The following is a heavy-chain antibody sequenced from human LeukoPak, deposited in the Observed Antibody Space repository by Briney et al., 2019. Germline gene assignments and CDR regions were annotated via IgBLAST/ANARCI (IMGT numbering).Heavy chain of an antibody. V-gene: IGHV1-46*01. D-gene: IGHD3-10*01. CDR2: INPSGGST. Sequence: GASVKVSCKASGYTFTSYYTHWVRQAPGQGLEWMGIINPSGGSTSYAQKFQGRVTMTRDMSTSTVYMELSSLRSEDTAVYYCARGKRWSGSYSAPFDYWGQGTLVTVSS. J-gene: IGHJ4*02. CDR3: ARGKRWSGSYSAPFDY. CDR1: GYTFTSYY.